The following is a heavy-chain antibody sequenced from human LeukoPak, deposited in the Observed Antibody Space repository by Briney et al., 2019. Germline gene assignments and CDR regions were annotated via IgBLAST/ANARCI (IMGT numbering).Heavy chain of an antibody. CDR2: ISGSGDII. V-gene: IGHV3-48*03. Sequence: GGSLRLSRAASGFTFSSYEMNWVRQAPGKGLEWISYISGSGDIIYYADSVKGRLTISRDNAKNSLYLQMNSLRAEDTAVYYCARDGGTRLKYSYGYGDYWGQGTLVTVSS. D-gene: IGHD5-18*01. CDR3: ARDGGTRLKYSYGYGDY. CDR1: GFTFSSYE. J-gene: IGHJ4*02.